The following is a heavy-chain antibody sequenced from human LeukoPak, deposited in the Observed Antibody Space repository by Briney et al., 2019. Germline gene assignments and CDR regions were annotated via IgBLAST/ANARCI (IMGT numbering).Heavy chain of an antibody. CDR2: IYYSGNT. CDR3: ARYSGSHYAFDI. CDR1: GGAISSSSYY. V-gene: IGHV4-39*01. D-gene: IGHD1-26*01. J-gene: IGHJ3*02. Sequence: SETLSLTCTVSGGAISSSSYYWGWIRQAPGKGLEWIGNIYYSGNTFDNPSLKSRVTISVDTSKNQFSLKLSSVTAADTAVYYCARYSGSHYAFDIWGQGTMVTISS.